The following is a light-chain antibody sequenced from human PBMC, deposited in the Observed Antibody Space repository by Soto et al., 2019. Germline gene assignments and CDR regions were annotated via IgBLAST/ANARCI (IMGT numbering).Light chain of an antibody. CDR3: QQRSNWPWT. V-gene: IGKV3-11*01. Sequence: EIVLTQSPATLSLSAGERCTLSCMASQSVSSYLAWYQQKPGQAPRLLIYDASNRATGIPARFSGSGSGTDFTLTISSLEPEDFAVYYCQQRSNWPWTFGQGTKVDNK. CDR2: DAS. J-gene: IGKJ1*01. CDR1: QSVSSY.